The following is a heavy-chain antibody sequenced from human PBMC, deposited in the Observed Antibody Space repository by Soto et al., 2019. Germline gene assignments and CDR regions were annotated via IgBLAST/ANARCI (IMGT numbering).Heavy chain of an antibody. V-gene: IGHV4-59*01. CDR2: IYLGGSI. CDR1: GGSISSGY. Sequence: PSETLSLTCSVSGGSISSGYWTWIRQPPGKGLERIGYIYLGGSINYNPSIKSRVIISVDTAKNQFSLSLSSVTAADTAVYYCTGAYYDIDVYILAPWGQGTSVPVS. CDR3: TGAYYDIDVYILAP. J-gene: IGHJ5*02. D-gene: IGHD3-9*01.